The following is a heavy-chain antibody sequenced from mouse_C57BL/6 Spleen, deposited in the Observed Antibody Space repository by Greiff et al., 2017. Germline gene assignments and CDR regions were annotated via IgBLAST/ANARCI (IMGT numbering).Heavy chain of an antibody. CDR3: ARSDAMDY. V-gene: IGHV1-59*01. CDR2: IDPSDSYT. CDR1: GYTFTSYW. J-gene: IGHJ4*01. Sequence: QVQLQQPGAELVRPGTSVKLSCKASGYTFTSYWMHWVKQRPGQGLEWIGVIDPSDSYTNYNQKFKGKATLPVDTSSSTAYMQLSSLTSEDAAVYYCARSDAMDYWGQGTSVTVSS.